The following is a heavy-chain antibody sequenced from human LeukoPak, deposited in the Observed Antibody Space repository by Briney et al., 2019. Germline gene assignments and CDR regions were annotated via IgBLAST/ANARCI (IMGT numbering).Heavy chain of an antibody. CDR3: AGSGSYVY. CDR2: IYYSGST. D-gene: IGHD1-26*01. Sequence: SETLSLPCTVSGGSISSYYWSWIRQPPGKGLEWIGYIYYSGSTNFNPSLKSRVTISVDTSKNQFSLKLSSVTAADTAVYYCAGSGSYVYWGQGTLVTVSS. J-gene: IGHJ4*02. CDR1: GGSISSYY. V-gene: IGHV4-59*01.